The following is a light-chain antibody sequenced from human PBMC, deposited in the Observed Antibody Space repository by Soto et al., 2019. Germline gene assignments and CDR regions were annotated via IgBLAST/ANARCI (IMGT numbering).Light chain of an antibody. J-gene: IGKJ4*01. Sequence: EIVLTQSPATLSLSPGERATLSCRASQSVSGKLAWYQQKVGQAPRLLIYDASNRATGIPARFCGSGSGTDFTLTISTLEPEDFAVYYCQQRGDWPLTFGGGTKVEIK. CDR3: QQRGDWPLT. CDR1: QSVSGK. CDR2: DAS. V-gene: IGKV3-11*01.